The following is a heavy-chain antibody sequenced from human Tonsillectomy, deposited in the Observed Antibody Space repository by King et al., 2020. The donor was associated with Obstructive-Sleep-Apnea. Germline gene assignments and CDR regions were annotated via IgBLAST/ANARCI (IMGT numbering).Heavy chain of an antibody. CDR3: ARDREYYYDSSDVFDY. D-gene: IGHD3-22*01. J-gene: IGHJ4*02. CDR1: GGSVSSGSYY. CDR2: IYYSGRT. Sequence: LQLQESGPGLVKPSETLSLTCTVSGGSVSSGSYYWSWIRQPPGKGLEWLGYIYYSGRTNYNPSLKSRVTISVDTSKNQFSLKLSSVTAADTAVYYCARDREYYYDSSDVFDYGGQGTLVTVSS. V-gene: IGHV4-61*01.